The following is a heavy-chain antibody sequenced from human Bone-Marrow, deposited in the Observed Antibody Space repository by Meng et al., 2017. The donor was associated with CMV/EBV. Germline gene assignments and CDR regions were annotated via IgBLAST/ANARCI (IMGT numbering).Heavy chain of an antibody. D-gene: IGHD2-2*01. CDR1: GFTFSSHE. Sequence: SCAASGFTFSSHEMNWVRQAPGKGLEWVSYISSSGITIHYADSVKGRFTISRDNAKNSLYLQMNSLRAEDTAVYYCARVGYCSSTSCLDYWGQGTLVTVSS. V-gene: IGHV3-48*03. J-gene: IGHJ4*02. CDR2: ISSSGITI. CDR3: ARVGYCSSTSCLDY.